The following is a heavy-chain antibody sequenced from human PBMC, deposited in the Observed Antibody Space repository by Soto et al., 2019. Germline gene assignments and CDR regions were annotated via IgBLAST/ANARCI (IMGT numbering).Heavy chain of an antibody. CDR3: ARGYYSGRNPSAVDY. Sequence: QLQLVQSGAEVREPGSSVKVSCKASGGTFSSYTVIWVRQAPGQGLEWMGGITPTLNIAKYAEKFQGRVTITADESTSTVNMHLGSLRSEDTAGDFCARGYYSGRNPSAVDYWGQGPLVAVSS. D-gene: IGHD1-26*01. V-gene: IGHV1-69*01. CDR2: ITPTLNIA. J-gene: IGHJ4*02. CDR1: GGTFSSYT.